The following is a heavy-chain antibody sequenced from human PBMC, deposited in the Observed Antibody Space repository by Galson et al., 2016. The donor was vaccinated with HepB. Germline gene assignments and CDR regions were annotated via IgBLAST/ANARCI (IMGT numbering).Heavy chain of an antibody. Sequence: SLRLSCAASGFTSSDPYMDWVRQAPGKGLEWVGRKRNKANGDTTEYAAPVKGRFTITRDDSKKSLYLQMNSLRIDDTAVYYCSAHMAAVVPWGQGTLVTVSS. J-gene: IGHJ5*02. D-gene: IGHD5-18*01. CDR3: SAHMAAVVP. CDR2: KRNKANGDTT. CDR1: GFTSSDPY. V-gene: IGHV3-72*01.